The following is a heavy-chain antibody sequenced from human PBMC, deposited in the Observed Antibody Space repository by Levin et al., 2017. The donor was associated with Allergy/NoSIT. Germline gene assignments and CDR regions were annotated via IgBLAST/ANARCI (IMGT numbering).Heavy chain of an antibody. CDR2: ISYDGSNK. J-gene: IGHJ4*02. D-gene: IGHD5-12*01. CDR3: AKLVDYSGYAPFDY. CDR1: GFTFSSYG. Sequence: GESLKISCAASGFTFSSYGMHWVRQAPGKGLEWVAVISYDGSNKYYADSVKGRFTISRDNSKNTLYLQMNSLRAEDTAVYYCAKLVDYSGYAPFDYWGQGTLVTVSS. V-gene: IGHV3-30*18.